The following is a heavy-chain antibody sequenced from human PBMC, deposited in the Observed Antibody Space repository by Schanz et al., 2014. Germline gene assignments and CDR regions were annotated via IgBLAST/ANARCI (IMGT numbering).Heavy chain of an antibody. CDR2: INPHLNIT. Sequence: QVQLVQSGAEVRKPGASVRVSCKASGYTLTNYYMHWVRQAPGQGLEWMGMINPHLNITTYAQIFQGRVPMTRDTSPSTVYMDLSSLRSEDTAVYYCAGGGGFYWFDPWGQGTLVTVSS. CDR1: GYTLTNYY. D-gene: IGHD3-16*01. V-gene: IGHV1-46*01. CDR3: AGGGGFYWFDP. J-gene: IGHJ5*02.